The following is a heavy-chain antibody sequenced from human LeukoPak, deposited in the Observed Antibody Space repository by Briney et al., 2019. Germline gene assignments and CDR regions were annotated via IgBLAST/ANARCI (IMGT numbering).Heavy chain of an antibody. CDR3: ARDRGYYESGSAFDI. CDR2: ISSRSSTI. J-gene: IGHJ3*02. D-gene: IGHD3-10*01. V-gene: IGHV3-48*04. CDR1: GFTFNSYS. Sequence: GGSLRLSCAASGFTFNSYSMNWVRQAPGKGLEWVSYISSRSSTIYYADSVKGRFTISRDNAKNSLYLQMNSLRAEDTAVYYCARDRGYYESGSAFDIWGQGTMVTVSS.